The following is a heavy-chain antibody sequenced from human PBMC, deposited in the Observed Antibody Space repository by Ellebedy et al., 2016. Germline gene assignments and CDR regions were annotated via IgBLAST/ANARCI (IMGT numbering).Heavy chain of an antibody. V-gene: IGHV1-18*01. CDR2: ISAYNGNT. CDR3: ARDSRVTFGGLIVYFDF. Sequence: ASVKVSCKASGYTFTSYGISWVRQAPGQGLEWMGWISAYNGNTNYAQKLQGRVTMTTDTSTSTAYMELMSLRSDDTAVYYVARDSRVTFGGLIVYFDFWGQGTLVTVSS. J-gene: IGHJ4*02. CDR1: GYTFTSYG. D-gene: IGHD3-16*02.